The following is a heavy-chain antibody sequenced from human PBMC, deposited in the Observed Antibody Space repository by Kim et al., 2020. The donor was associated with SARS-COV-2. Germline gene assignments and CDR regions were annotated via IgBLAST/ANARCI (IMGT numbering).Heavy chain of an antibody. Sequence: RFTISRDNAKNSLYLQMNSLRDEDTAVYYCARAGWELLLGTGGQRYYFDYWGQGTLVTVSS. D-gene: IGHD1-26*01. CDR3: ARAGWELLLGTGGQRYYFDY. J-gene: IGHJ4*02. V-gene: IGHV3-48*02.